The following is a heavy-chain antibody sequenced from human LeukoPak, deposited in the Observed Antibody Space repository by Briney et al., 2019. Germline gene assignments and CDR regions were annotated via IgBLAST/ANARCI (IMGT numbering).Heavy chain of an antibody. CDR3: ARHGFCSNGIRDLDF. V-gene: IGHV5-51*01. D-gene: IGHD2-8*01. CDR1: GYTFNYYW. J-gene: IGHJ4*02. Sequence: GESLKISCQASGYTFNYYWIGWVRQMPGKGLEWMGVIRPDDSHITYGPSFEGQVSFSADESINTVYLQWTSLKTSDTAMYYCARHGFCSNGIRDLDFWGQGTLVTVSS. CDR2: IRPDDSHI.